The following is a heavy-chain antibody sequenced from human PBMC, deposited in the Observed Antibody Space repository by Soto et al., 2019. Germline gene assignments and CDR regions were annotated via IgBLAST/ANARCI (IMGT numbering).Heavy chain of an antibody. Sequence: SSETLSLTCTVSGGSVSSGSYYWSWIRQPPGKGLEWIGYIYYSGSTNYNPSLKSRVTISVDTSKNQFSLKLSSVTAADTAVYYCARDRGGSGWYPDKNDYWGQGTLVTVSS. CDR3: ARDRGGSGWYPDKNDY. V-gene: IGHV4-61*01. CDR1: GGSVSSGSYY. D-gene: IGHD6-19*01. CDR2: IYYSGST. J-gene: IGHJ4*02.